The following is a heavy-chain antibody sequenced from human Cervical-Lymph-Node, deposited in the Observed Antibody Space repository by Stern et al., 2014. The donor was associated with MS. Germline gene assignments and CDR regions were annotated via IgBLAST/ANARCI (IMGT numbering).Heavy chain of an antibody. Sequence: VQLVESGGEVKKPGASVTVSCRASNYTFTTYGISWVRQAPGQGLEWVGWISAHNGNTHFAQKFQARVALTTDTSTNTAYMELRSLTSDDTAVYYCARGGGVTPFWSFDLWGRGTLVTVSS. CDR2: ISAHNGNT. V-gene: IGHV1-18*01. D-gene: IGHD3-16*01. CDR3: ARGGGVTPFWSFDL. J-gene: IGHJ2*01. CDR1: NYTFTTYG.